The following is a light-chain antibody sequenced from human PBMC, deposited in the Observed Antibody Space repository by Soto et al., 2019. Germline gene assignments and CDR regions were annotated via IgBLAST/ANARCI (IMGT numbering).Light chain of an antibody. CDR1: QSVSSSTY. CDR2: DAS. Sequence: EMVLTQSPGTLSLSPGERATLSCRARQSVSSSTYLAWYQQKPGQAPRLLIYDASSRATGIPDRFSGSGSGTDFALTISRLEPEDFALYYCQQYGSSPITFGQGTRLEIK. V-gene: IGKV3-20*01. CDR3: QQYGSSPIT. J-gene: IGKJ5*01.